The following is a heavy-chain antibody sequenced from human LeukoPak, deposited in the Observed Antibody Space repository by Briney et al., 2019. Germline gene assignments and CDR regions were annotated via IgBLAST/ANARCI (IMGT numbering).Heavy chain of an antibody. J-gene: IGHJ6*03. Sequence: PGGSLRLSCAASGFTFSAYYMSWIRQAPGKGLEWVSHISSSGSTIYYTDSVKGRFTISRDNAKSSLYLQMNSLRAEDTAVYYCARKGSSSSWSYYMDVWGKGTTVTVSS. V-gene: IGHV3-11*01. CDR3: ARKGSSSSWSYYMDV. CDR1: GFTFSAYY. CDR2: ISSSGSTI. D-gene: IGHD6-13*01.